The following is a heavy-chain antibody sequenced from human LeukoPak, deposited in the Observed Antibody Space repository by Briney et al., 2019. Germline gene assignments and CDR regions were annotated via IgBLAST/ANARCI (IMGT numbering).Heavy chain of an antibody. J-gene: IGHJ4*02. CDR2: IYYSGST. CDR1: GGSISSYY. Sequence: SETLSLTCTASGGSISSYYWSWIRQPPRKALEWIGYIYYSGSTNYNPSLNSRLTISVDTSKNQFSLKLSSVTAADTAVYYCARHRPGPYDYWGQGTLVTVSS. CDR3: ARHRPGPYDY. V-gene: IGHV4-59*08.